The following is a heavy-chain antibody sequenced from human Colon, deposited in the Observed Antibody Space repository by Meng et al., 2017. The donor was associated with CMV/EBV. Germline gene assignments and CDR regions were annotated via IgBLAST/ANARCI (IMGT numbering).Heavy chain of an antibody. V-gene: IGHV1-2*02. Sequence: QVHLVQSGAEVKKPGASVKVAWKTSGHTVTGYYMFWVRQAPRQGLEWMGSLNPNSGDTNSAQKFHGRLTMTRDTSIHTAYMELGSLRSDDTAVYYCATISGGDFDFWGQGTLVTVSS. CDR3: ATISGGDFDF. D-gene: IGHD3-10*01. J-gene: IGHJ4*02. CDR1: GHTVTGYY. CDR2: LNPNSGDT.